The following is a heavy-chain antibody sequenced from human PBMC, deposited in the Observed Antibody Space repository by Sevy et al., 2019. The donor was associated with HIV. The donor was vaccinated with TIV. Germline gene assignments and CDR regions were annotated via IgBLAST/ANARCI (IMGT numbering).Heavy chain of an antibody. Sequence: GGSLRLSCAASGFTFSSYWMSWVRQAPGKGLEWVTNIKQDGSEKNYVDSVKGRFTISRDNAKNSLYLQMNSLRADDTAVYYCARDGVMGSYWGQGTLVTVSS. J-gene: IGHJ4*02. D-gene: IGHD3-16*01. CDR2: IKQDGSEK. V-gene: IGHV3-7*01. CDR3: ARDGVMGSY. CDR1: GFTFSSYW.